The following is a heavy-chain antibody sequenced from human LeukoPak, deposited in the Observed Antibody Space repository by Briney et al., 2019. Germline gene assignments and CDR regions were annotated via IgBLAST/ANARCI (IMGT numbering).Heavy chain of an antibody. CDR1: GFTFSSYS. Sequence: GGSLRLSCAASGFTFSSYSMNWVRQAPGKGLEWVSSISSSSSYIYYADSVKGRFTISRDNAKSSLYLQMNSLRAEDTALYYCAKDIGYYYGSANFDYWGQGTLVTVSS. CDR3: AKDIGYYYGSANFDY. D-gene: IGHD3-10*01. J-gene: IGHJ4*02. CDR2: ISSSSSYI. V-gene: IGHV3-21*04.